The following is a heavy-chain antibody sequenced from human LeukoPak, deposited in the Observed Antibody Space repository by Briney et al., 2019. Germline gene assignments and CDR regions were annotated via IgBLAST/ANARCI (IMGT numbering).Heavy chain of an antibody. D-gene: IGHD3-3*01. CDR2: IIPIFGTA. V-gene: IGHV1-69*13. Sequence: ASVKVSCKASGGTFSSYAISWVRQAPGQGLEWMGGIIPIFGTANYAQKLQGRVTITADESTSTAYMELSSLRSEDTAVYYCARDRSTIFGVVITARFDYWGQGTLVTVSS. CDR3: ARDRSTIFGVVITARFDY. CDR1: GGTFSSYA. J-gene: IGHJ4*02.